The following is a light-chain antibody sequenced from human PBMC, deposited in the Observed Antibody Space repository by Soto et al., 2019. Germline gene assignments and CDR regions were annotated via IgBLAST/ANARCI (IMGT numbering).Light chain of an antibody. CDR3: QQYGT. J-gene: IGKJ1*01. Sequence: DIQMTQSPSTLSASVGHRVTITCRASQSISSWLAWYQQKPGKAPKLLIYDASSLESGVPSRFSGSGSGTEFTLTISSLQPDDFATYYCQQYGTFGQGTKVDIK. CDR1: QSISSW. V-gene: IGKV1-5*01. CDR2: DAS.